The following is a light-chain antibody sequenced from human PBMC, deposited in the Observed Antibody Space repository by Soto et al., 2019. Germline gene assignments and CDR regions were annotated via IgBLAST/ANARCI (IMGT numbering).Light chain of an antibody. V-gene: IGKV3-15*01. CDR2: GAS. Sequence: EIVMTQSPATLSVSPGDRATLSCRASQSVSSDLAWYQQKSGQAPRLLIFGASTRATDVPARFSGSGSGTEFTLTISSLQSEDFAVYYCQQYSNWPPVLTFGGGTKVEIK. CDR3: QQYSNWPPVLT. CDR1: QSVSSD. J-gene: IGKJ4*01.